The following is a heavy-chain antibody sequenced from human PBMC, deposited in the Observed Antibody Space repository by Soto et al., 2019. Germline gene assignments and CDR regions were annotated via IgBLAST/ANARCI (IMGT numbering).Heavy chain of an antibody. Sequence: GASVKVSCKASGYTFTGYYMHWVRQAPGQGLEWMGWINPNSGGTNYAQKFQGRVTMTRDTSITTAYLELSSLRSDDTAIYYCARMATSGTLNWFDPWGQGTLVTVSS. CDR3: ARMATSGTLNWFDP. CDR2: INPNSGGT. V-gene: IGHV1-2*02. CDR1: GYTFTGYY. J-gene: IGHJ5*02.